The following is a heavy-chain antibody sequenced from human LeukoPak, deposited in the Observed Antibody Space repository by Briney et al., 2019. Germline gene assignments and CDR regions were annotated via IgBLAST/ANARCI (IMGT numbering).Heavy chain of an antibody. CDR1: GGSISSSSYY. CDR2: IYYSGST. J-gene: IGHJ4*02. Sequence: PSETLSLTCTVSGGSISSSSYYWGWIRQPPGKGLEWIGSIYYSGSTYYNPSLKSRVTISVDTSKNQFSLKLSSVTAADTAVYYCARDLAAAGQRDRFDHWGQGTLVTVSS. CDR3: ARDLAAAGQRDRFDH. D-gene: IGHD6-13*01. V-gene: IGHV4-39*07.